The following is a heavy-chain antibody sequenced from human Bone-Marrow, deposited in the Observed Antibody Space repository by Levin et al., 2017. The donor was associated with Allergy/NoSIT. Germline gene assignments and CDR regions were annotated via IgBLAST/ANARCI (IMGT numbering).Heavy chain of an antibody. V-gene: IGHV3-30*18. CDR1: GFTLSHYA. J-gene: IGHJ6*03. CDR3: AKDRGAAADGYMDA. Sequence: QTGGSLRLSCAASGFTLSHYAMHWVRQAPGKGLEWVAIISYDGGNQYYTDSVRGRFTISRDSSKNTLFLQMNSLRADDTAVYYCAKDRGAAADGYMDAWGKGTTVTVSS. D-gene: IGHD6-13*01. CDR2: ISYDGGNQ.